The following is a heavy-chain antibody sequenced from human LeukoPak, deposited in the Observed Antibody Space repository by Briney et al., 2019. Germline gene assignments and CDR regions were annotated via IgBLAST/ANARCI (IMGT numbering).Heavy chain of an antibody. CDR3: ARQGRGIQLQTYFDY. CDR2: IYYSGST. CDR1: GGSITSSDYY. Sequence: SETLSLTCTVSGGSITSSDYYWAWIRQPPGKGLEWIGSIYYSGSTYYNPSLKSRVTISVDTSKSQFSLRLNSVTAADTAVYYCARQGRGIQLQTYFDYWGQGTLVAVSS. V-gene: IGHV4-39*01. J-gene: IGHJ4*02. D-gene: IGHD5-24*01.